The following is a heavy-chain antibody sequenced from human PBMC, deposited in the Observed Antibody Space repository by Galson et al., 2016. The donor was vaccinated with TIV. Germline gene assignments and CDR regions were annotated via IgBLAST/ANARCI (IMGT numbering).Heavy chain of an antibody. D-gene: IGHD3-10*01. CDR1: GYTFTNYD. CDR2: MNPDSGNT. CDR3: ARGHKGSQLLWFGRPYYMDV. J-gene: IGHJ6*03. V-gene: IGHV1-8*01. Sequence: SVKVSCKASGYTFTNYDINWVRQAPGQGLQWMGWMNPDSGNTGYAQMFQGRVTLTGDTSTNTAYMDLSSLQSDDTAVYYWARGHKGSQLLWFGRPYYMDVWGRGSTVTVSS.